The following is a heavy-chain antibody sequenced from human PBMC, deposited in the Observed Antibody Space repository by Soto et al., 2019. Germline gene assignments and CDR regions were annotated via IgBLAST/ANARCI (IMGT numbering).Heavy chain of an antibody. Sequence: QVQLVQSGAEVKKPGASVKVSCKASGCTFTSYSIHWVRQAPGQRLEWMGYINAGNGKTRYSEKFQGRVTITRDTPATTVYMELSSLRSEDTILYYCAREGGALDVWGQGTMVTVSA. V-gene: IGHV1-3*01. D-gene: IGHD3-16*01. CDR3: AREGGALDV. J-gene: IGHJ3*01. CDR2: INAGNGKT. CDR1: GCTFTSYS.